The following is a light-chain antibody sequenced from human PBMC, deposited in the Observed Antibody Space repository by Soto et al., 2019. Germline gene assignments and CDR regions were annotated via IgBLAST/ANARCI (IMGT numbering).Light chain of an antibody. Sequence: EGVLTQSPGTLSLSRGERATLSCRSSERIYSAYLGWYQQKPGQAPRLLIYGTSSRATRIPDRFSGSGSGTDFTLTISRLEPEDFAVYYCQQYGNSPITFGQGTRLEIK. J-gene: IGKJ5*01. V-gene: IGKV3-20*01. CDR2: GTS. CDR1: ERIYSAY. CDR3: QQYGNSPIT.